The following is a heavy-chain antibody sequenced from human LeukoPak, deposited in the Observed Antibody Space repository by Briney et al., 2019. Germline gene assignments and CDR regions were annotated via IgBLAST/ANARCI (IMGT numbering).Heavy chain of an antibody. J-gene: IGHJ6*03. CDR3: ARVTIAAAGYYYMDV. V-gene: IGHV4-61*02. CDR2: IYTSGST. Sequence: PSETLSLTCTVSGGSISSGSYYWSWIRQPAGKGLEWIGRIYTSGSTNYNPSLKSRVTISVDTSKNQFSLKLSSVTAADTAVYYCARVTIAAAGYYYMDVWGKGTTDTVSS. CDR1: GGSISSGSYY. D-gene: IGHD6-13*01.